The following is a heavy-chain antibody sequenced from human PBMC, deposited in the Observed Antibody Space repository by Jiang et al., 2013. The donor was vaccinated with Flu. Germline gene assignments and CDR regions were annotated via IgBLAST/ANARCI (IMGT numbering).Heavy chain of an antibody. CDR1: GYSFTGYY. V-gene: IGHV1-2*02. Sequence: GAEVKKPGASVRVSCKASGYSFTGYYLHWVRQAPGQGLEWMGWINPNSGGTNYAQKFQGRVTMTRDTSISTADMELSGLRSDDTAIYYCARDLVPSYDNSDFPEDFWGQGTLVTVSS. J-gene: IGHJ4*02. CDR2: INPNSGGT. CDR3: ARDLVPSYDNSDFPEDF. D-gene: IGHD3-22*01.